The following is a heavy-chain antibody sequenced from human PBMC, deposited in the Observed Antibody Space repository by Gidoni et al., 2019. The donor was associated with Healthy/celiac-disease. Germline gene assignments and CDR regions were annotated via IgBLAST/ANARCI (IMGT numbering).Heavy chain of an antibody. CDR1: GGSFSGYY. J-gene: IGHJ5*02. CDR3: ARGQRGITIFVVALPYYWFAP. V-gene: IGHV4-34*01. CDR2: INHSGST. Sequence: QVQLKQWGAGLLKPSETLSLTCAVYGGSFSGYYWSWIRQPPGKGLAWIGEINHSGSTNSTPSLKSRVTISVDTSKNQFSLKLSSVTAADTAVYYCARGQRGITIFVVALPYYWFAPWGQGTLVTVSS. D-gene: IGHD3-3*01.